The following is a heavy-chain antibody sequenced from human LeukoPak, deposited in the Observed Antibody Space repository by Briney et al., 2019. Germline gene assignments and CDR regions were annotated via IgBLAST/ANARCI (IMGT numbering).Heavy chain of an antibody. Sequence: PGGSLRLSXAASGFTFRSYSMNWVRQAPGKGLEWVSSISSSSSYIYYADSVKGRFTTSRDNAKNSLYLQMNSLRAEDTAVYYCAREQYDFWSGYPYYYYYYYMDVWGKGTTVTVSS. CDR3: AREQYDFWSGYPYYYYYYYMDV. V-gene: IGHV3-21*01. CDR2: ISSSSSYI. CDR1: GFTFRSYS. J-gene: IGHJ6*03. D-gene: IGHD3-3*01.